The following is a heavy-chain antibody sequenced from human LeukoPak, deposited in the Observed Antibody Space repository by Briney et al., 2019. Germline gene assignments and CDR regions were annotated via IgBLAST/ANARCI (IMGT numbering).Heavy chain of an antibody. D-gene: IGHD2-2*01. CDR3: ARGGVVPGLDY. Sequence: SETLSLTCTASGGSISSYYWSWIRQPPGKGLEWIGYIYYSGSTNYNPSLKSRVTISVDTSKNQFSLKLSSVTAADTAVYYCARGGVVPGLDYWGQGTLVTVSS. V-gene: IGHV4-59*01. CDR1: GGSISSYY. CDR2: IYYSGST. J-gene: IGHJ4*02.